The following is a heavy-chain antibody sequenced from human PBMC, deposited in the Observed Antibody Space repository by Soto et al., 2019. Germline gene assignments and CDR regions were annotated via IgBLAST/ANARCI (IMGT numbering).Heavy chain of an antibody. CDR3: ARDPSFGAFDI. CDR1: GFTFRSSW. V-gene: IGHV3-7*01. CDR2: IKPDGSET. Sequence: EVQVVESGGGLVQPGGSLSLSCEASGFTFRSSWMSWVRQAPGKGLEWVSYIKPDGSETYYVVSVRGRFTISRDNAKNSLYLQMNSLRAEDTALYYCARDPSFGAFDIWGQGTMVTVSA. D-gene: IGHD3-10*01. J-gene: IGHJ3*02.